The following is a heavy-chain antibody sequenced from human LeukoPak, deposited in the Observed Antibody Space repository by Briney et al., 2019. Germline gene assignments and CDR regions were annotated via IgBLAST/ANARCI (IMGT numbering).Heavy chain of an antibody. CDR3: VRDLFGRDRRPFDC. D-gene: IGHD3-16*01. CDR2: ISSSSSTI. V-gene: IGHV3-48*04. CDR1: GFTFSSYS. Sequence: PGGSLRLSCAASGFTFSSYSMNWVRQAPGKGLEWVSYISSSSSTIYYADSVKGRFTISRDNAKNSLYLQMNSLGAEDTAVYYCVRDLFGRDRRPFDCWGQGTLVTVSS. J-gene: IGHJ4*02.